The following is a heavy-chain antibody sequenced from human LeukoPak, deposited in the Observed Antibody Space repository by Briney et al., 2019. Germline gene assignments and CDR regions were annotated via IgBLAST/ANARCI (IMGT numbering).Heavy chain of an antibody. CDR2: INLNSGGT. CDR3: ARSPDILTGENFDY. CDR1: GYTFTVYY. Sequence: GASVRVSFKASGYTFTVYYMHWVRQAPGQGLEWMGWINLNSGGTNYAQKFQDRGTMTRDTSISTAYMELSRLRFDDTAVYYCARSPDILTGENFDYWGQGTLVTVSS. D-gene: IGHD3-9*01. V-gene: IGHV1-2*02. J-gene: IGHJ4*02.